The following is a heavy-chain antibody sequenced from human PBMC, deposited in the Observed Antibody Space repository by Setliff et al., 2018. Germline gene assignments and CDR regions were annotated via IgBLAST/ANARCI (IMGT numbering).Heavy chain of an antibody. CDR3: ARDV. CDR2: INPDSGGT. Sequence: ASVKVSCKASGYSFTGYNLYWVRQAPGQGLEWMGWINPDSGGTKYARKFEDRVTMSRDTSINTGFMELNSLRSDDTAVYYCARDVWGKGTPVTVSS. CDR1: GYSFTGYN. J-gene: IGHJ6*04. V-gene: IGHV1-2*02.